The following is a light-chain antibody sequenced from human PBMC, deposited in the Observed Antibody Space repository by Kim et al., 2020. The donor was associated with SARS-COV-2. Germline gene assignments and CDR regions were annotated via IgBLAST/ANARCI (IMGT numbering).Light chain of an antibody. V-gene: IGKV3-11*01. J-gene: IGKJ4*01. CDR1: QSVSSY. CDR3: QQRSNWPLT. Sequence: VSPGERANISCRASQSVSSYLAWYQQKPGQAPRLLIYDASNRATGIPARFSGSGSGTDFTLTISSLEPEDFAVYYCQQRSNWPLTFGGGTKVDIK. CDR2: DAS.